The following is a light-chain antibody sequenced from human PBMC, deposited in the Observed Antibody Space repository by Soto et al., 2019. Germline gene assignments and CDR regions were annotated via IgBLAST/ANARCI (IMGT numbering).Light chain of an antibody. CDR3: QQRSKWRT. Sequence: EIVMRQSPATLSVSPGERATLSCWASQSVSSNLSWYQQKPGQAPRLLIYDASKRATGIPARFSGSGFGTDYTLTISSLEPEDFAVYYCQQRSKWRTFGQGTKVDIK. CDR1: QSVSSN. CDR2: DAS. J-gene: IGKJ1*01. V-gene: IGKV3-11*01.